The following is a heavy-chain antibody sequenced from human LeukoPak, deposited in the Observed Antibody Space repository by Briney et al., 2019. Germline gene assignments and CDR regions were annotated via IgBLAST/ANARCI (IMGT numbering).Heavy chain of an antibody. Sequence: PGGSLRLSCAASGFSFSNYEMNWVRQAPGKGLEWVSSISSSSSYMNYADSVRGRFTISRDNAKNSLYLQMNSLRAEDTAVYYCASEDYYDSSAYYYRNFQHWGQGTLVTVSS. CDR3: ASEDYYDSSAYYYRNFQH. D-gene: IGHD3-22*01. J-gene: IGHJ1*01. V-gene: IGHV3-21*01. CDR1: GFSFSNYE. CDR2: ISSSSSYM.